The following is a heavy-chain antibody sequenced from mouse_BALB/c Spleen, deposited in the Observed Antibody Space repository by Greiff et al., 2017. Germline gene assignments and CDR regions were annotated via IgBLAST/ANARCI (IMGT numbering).Heavy chain of an antibody. V-gene: IGHV1-7*01. J-gene: IGHJ2*01. Sequence: VQLQQSGAELAKPGASVKMSCKASGYTFTSYWMHWVKQRPGQGLEWIGYINPSTGYTEYNQKFKDKATLTADKSSSTAYMQRSSLTSEDSAVYYCARRRGLAYFDYWGQGTTLTVSS. D-gene: IGHD6-1*01. CDR3: ARRRGLAYFDY. CDR1: GYTFTSYW. CDR2: INPSTGYT.